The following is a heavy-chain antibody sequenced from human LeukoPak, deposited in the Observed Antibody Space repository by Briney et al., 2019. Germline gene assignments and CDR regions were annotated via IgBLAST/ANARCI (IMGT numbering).Heavy chain of an antibody. CDR3: AKDGGLWVSAHWGDS. D-gene: IGHD7-27*01. CDR2: ITTGGPNT. CDR1: GFTFSSYT. Sequence: GGSLRLSCTASGFTFSSYTMSWVRQAPGKGLRWVSTITTGGPNTYYADSVKGRFTVSRDDSKNTLYLQMNSLRAEDTAVYNCAKDGGLWVSAHWGDSWGRGTLVTVSS. J-gene: IGHJ4*02. V-gene: IGHV3-23*01.